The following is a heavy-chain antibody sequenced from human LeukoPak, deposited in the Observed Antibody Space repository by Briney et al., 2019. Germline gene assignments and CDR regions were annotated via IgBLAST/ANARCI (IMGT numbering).Heavy chain of an antibody. Sequence: PSETLSLTCTVSGGSISSYYWSWIRQPPGKGLEWIGSIYYSGSTYYNPSLKSRVTISVDTSKNQFSLKLSSVTAADTAVYYCARPHYDYVWGSLNWFDPWGQGTLVTVSS. CDR2: IYYSGST. CDR3: ARPHYDYVWGSLNWFDP. V-gene: IGHV4-59*05. J-gene: IGHJ5*02. CDR1: GGSISSYY. D-gene: IGHD3-16*01.